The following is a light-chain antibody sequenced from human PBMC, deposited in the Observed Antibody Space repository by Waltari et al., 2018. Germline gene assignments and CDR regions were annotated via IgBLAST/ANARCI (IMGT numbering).Light chain of an antibody. Sequence: QSALTQPASVSGSPGQSITISCTGASSVVGAVNFVSCYQHHPGKAPKLIVYEVTNRPSGVSSRFSGSKSDNTASLTISGLQAEDEADYYCSSYITTNTLWLFGGGTKLTVL. CDR1: SSVVGAVNF. CDR2: EVT. V-gene: IGLV2-14*01. J-gene: IGLJ2*01. CDR3: SSYITTNTLWL.